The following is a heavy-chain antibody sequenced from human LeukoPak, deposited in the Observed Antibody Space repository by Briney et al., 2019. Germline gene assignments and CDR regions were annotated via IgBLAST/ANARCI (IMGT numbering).Heavy chain of an antibody. D-gene: IGHD4-17*01. CDR2: IYFSGST. Sequence: PSETLSLTCTVSGRSISSSSYYWGWIRQPPGKGLELIGSIYFSGSTAYSPSLKSRVNISVDTSKNQFSLKLSSVTAADTAVYFCASRPTTWGFFDSWGQGTLVTVSS. CDR1: GRSISSSSYY. CDR3: ASRPTTWGFFDS. J-gene: IGHJ4*02. V-gene: IGHV4-39*01.